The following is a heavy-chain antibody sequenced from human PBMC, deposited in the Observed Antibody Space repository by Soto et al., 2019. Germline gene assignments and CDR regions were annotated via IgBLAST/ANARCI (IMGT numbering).Heavy chain of an antibody. CDR2: TYYRSKWYY. CDR3: ANDPGYRLDY. V-gene: IGHV6-1*01. CDR1: GDSVSIYSGA. Sequence: SQTLSLTCVISGDSVSIYSGAWNWIRQSPSRGLEWLGRTYYRSKWYYDYAESVKSRIIISVDTSKNQFSLQLNSVTPEDAAVYYCANDPGYRLDYWAQGTQVTVSS. J-gene: IGHJ4*02. D-gene: IGHD5-12*01.